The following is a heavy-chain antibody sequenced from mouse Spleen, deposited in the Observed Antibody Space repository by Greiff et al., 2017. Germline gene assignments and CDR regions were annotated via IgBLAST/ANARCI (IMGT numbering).Heavy chain of an antibody. CDR2: ISSGSSTI. D-gene: IGHD1-1*01. CDR3: ARGGYYGDY. V-gene: IGHV5-17*02. J-gene: IGHJ2*01. Sequence: DVKLVESGGGLVQPGGSRKLSCAASGFTFSSFGMHWVRQAPEKGLEWVAYISSGSSTIYYADTVKGRFTISRDNPKNTLFLQMTSLRSEDTAMYYCARGGYYGDYWGQGTTLTVSS. CDR1: GFTFSSFG.